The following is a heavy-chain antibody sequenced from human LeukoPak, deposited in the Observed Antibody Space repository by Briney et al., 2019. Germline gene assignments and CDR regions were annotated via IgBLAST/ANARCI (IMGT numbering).Heavy chain of an antibody. Sequence: ASVKVSCKASGYIFTTYPLHWVRQVPGPRLEWMGMINTGNGYTSYSQKFQGRVTMTRDTSTSTVYMELSSLRSEDTAVYYCARDPAGTTPQGWFDPWGQGTLVTVSS. CDR2: INTGNGYT. D-gene: IGHD1-7*01. CDR3: ARDPAGTTPQGWFDP. CDR1: GYIFTTYP. V-gene: IGHV1-3*04. J-gene: IGHJ5*02.